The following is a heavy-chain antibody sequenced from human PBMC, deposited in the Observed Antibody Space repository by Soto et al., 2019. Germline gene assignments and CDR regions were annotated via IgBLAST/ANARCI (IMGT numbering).Heavy chain of an antibody. CDR2: ISGDTRAI. V-gene: IGHV3-48*02. D-gene: IGHD2-2*01. Sequence: HPGGSLRLSCAASGFTFRSYSMNWVRQAPGKGLEWVSYISGDTRAIYYADSVKGRFAISRDNAKNSLYLQMNSLKDEDTAVYFCARDRDYACDYWGQGTLVTVSS. CDR3: ARDRDYACDY. CDR1: GFTFRSYS. J-gene: IGHJ4*02.